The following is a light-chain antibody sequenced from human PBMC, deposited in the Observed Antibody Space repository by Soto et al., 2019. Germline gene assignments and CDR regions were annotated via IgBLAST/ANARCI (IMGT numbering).Light chain of an antibody. CDR1: SSDVGGYNL. CDR2: DVN. V-gene: IGLV2-14*01. J-gene: IGLJ1*01. CDR3: SSYNSSSTLPYV. Sequence: QSALTQPASVSGSPGQSITISCTGTSSDVGGYNLVSWYQQYPDKAPKLMIFDVNTRPSGVSNRFSGSKSGNTASLTISGLQAEAEADYYCSSYNSSSTLPYVFGTGTKLTVL.